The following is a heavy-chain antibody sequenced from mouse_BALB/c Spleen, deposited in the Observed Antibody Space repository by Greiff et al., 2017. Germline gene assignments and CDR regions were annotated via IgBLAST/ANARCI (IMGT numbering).Heavy chain of an antibody. CDR1: GFSLTSYD. J-gene: IGHJ2*01. CDR2: IWTGGGT. Sequence: VQLVESGPGLVAPSQSLSITCTVSGFSLTSYDISWIRQPPGKGLEWLGVIWTGGGTNYNSAFMSRLSISKDNSKSQVFLKMNSLQTDDTAIYYCVRDRIDSSGYFDYWGQGTTLTVSS. V-gene: IGHV2-9-2*01. D-gene: IGHD3-2*01. CDR3: VRDRIDSSGYFDY.